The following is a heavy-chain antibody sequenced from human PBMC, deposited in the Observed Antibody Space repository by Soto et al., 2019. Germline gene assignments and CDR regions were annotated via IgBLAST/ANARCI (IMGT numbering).Heavy chain of an antibody. J-gene: IGHJ1*01. V-gene: IGHV4-39*01. Sequence: ETLSLTCTVSGGSISSSSYYWGWIRQPPGKGLEWIGSIYYSGSTYYNPSLKSRVTISVDTSKNQFSLKLSSVTAADTAVYYCARLRSGGYYTPEYFQHWGQGTLVTVSS. CDR1: GGSISSSSYY. CDR3: ARLRSGGYYTPEYFQH. D-gene: IGHD1-26*01. CDR2: IYYSGST.